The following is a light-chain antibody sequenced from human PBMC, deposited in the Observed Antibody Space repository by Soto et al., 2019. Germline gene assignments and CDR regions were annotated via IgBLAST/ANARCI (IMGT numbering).Light chain of an antibody. V-gene: IGKV1-39*01. CDR1: QSISNY. J-gene: IGKJ4*01. CDR2: AAS. CDR3: QQYSRWPLA. Sequence: DIQMTQSPSSLSASVGDRVTITCRASQSISNYLNWYQQKPGKAPKLLIYAASSLQSGVPSRFSGSGSGTDFPLTISSLQSDDFAVYYCQQYSRWPLAFGGGTKVEIK.